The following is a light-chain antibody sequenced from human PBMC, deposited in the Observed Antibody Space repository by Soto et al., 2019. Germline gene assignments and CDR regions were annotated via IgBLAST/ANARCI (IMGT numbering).Light chain of an antibody. CDR1: QSVSSN. CDR2: GAS. V-gene: IGKV3-15*01. J-gene: IGKJ1*01. CDR3: QQYNNWPRT. Sequence: EIVITQSPATLSVSPGERATLSCRASQSVSSNLAWYQQKPGQAPRLLIYGASTRATGIPARFSGSGSGIEFTLTISXLQSEDFAVYYCQQYNNWPRTFGQGTKV.